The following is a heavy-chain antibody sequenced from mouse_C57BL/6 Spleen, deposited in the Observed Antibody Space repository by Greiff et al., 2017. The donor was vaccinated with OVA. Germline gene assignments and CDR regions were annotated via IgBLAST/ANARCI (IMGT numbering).Heavy chain of an antibody. D-gene: IGHD2-2*01. V-gene: IGHV7-3*01. CDR3: ARYTGYDLMDY. CDR1: GFTFTDYY. J-gene: IGHJ4*01. Sequence: EVKVVESGGGLVQPGGSLSLSCAASGFTFTDYYMSWVRQPPGKALEWLGFIRNKANGYTTEYSASVKGRFTISRDNSQSILYLQMNALRAEDSATYYCARYTGYDLMDYWGQGTSVTVSS. CDR2: IRNKANGYTT.